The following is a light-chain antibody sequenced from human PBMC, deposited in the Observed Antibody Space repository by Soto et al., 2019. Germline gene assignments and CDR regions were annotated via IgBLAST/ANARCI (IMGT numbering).Light chain of an antibody. V-gene: IGKV3-20*01. CDR1: QSVSSSQ. CDR3: QQFGSSPEYT. CDR2: GAS. J-gene: IGKJ2*01. Sequence: EILFAQSPGTPSLSPGERATLSCRASQSVSSSQLAWYQQKPGQAPRLLIYGASTTATGIPDRFSGGGSGTDFTLTISRLEPEDFAVYYCQQFGSSPEYTFGQGTK.